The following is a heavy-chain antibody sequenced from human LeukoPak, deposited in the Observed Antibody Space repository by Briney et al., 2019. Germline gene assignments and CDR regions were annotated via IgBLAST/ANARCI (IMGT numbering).Heavy chain of an antibody. V-gene: IGHV3-74*01. CDR2: INSDGSST. J-gene: IGHJ5*02. CDR1: GFTFSSYW. D-gene: IGHD2-21*01. Sequence: GGSLRLSCAASGFTFSSYWMHWVRQAPGKGLVWVSRINSDGSSTSYADSVKGRFTISRDNAKNTLYLQMNSLRAEDTAVYYFARGHILRSPSTVGWFDPWGQGTLVTVSS. CDR3: ARGHILRSPSTVGWFDP.